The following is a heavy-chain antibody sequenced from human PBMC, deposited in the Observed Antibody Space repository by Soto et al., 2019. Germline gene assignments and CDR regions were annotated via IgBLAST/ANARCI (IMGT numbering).Heavy chain of an antibody. CDR2: INPSGGST. CDR3: SRYDYNGYYFDF. J-gene: IGHJ4*02. V-gene: IGHV1-46*01. Sequence: ASVKVSCKASGYTFSTYYMHWVRQAPGQGYEWMGIINPSGGSTTYAQKFQGRVTMTRDTSTTTVYMELSSLKSEDTAVYYWSRYDYNGYYFDFWGQGTLVTVSS. D-gene: IGHD4-4*01. CDR1: GYTFSTYY.